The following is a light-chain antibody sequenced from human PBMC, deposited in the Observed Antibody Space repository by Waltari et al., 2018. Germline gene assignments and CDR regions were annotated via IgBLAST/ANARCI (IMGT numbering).Light chain of an antibody. V-gene: IGLV1-51*01. CDR3: ATWDNSLTAVV. Sequence: QSVLTQPPSVSAAPGQPVTISCSGSSSNIGNYLVSWYHQLPGATPKLLSYDNYQRPSGIPDRFSASKSGTSATLDITGLQVGDDADYYCATWDNSLTAVVFGGGTKLTVL. CDR2: DNY. CDR1: SSNIGNYL. J-gene: IGLJ2*01.